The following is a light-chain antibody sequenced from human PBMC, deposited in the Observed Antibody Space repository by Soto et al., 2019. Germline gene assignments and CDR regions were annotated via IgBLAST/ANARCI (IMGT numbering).Light chain of an antibody. Sequence: QCVLTQPPSVSGAPGQRVTISCTGSSSNICAGYDVHCYQQLPVTAPKLLIYGTTNRPSGVPDRFSGSKSGTSASLAITGLQAEDEADYYCQSYDGTLSGSYVFGIGTKVTVL. CDR2: GTT. J-gene: IGLJ1*01. CDR1: SSNICAGYD. V-gene: IGLV1-40*01. CDR3: QSYDGTLSGSYV.